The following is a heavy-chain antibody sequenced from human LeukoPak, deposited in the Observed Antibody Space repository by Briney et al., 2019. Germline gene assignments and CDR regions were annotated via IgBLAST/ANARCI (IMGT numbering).Heavy chain of an antibody. CDR3: AADGPSGYYYMDV. J-gene: IGHJ6*03. CDR2: IVVGSGDT. Sequence: SVKVSCKASGFTFTSSAMQWVRQARGQRLEWIGWIVVGSGDTNYAQKFQERVTITRDMSTSTAYMELSSLRSEDTAVYYCAADGPSGYYYMDVWGKGTTVTVSS. CDR1: GFTFTSSA. V-gene: IGHV1-58*02. D-gene: IGHD6-25*01.